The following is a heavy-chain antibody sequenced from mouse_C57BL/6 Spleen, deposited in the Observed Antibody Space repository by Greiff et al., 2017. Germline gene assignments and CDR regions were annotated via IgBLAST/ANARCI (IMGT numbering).Heavy chain of an antibody. J-gene: IGHJ4*01. CDR2: INYDGSST. Sequence: DVQLVESEGGLVQPGSSMKLSCTASGFTFSDYYMAWVRQVPEKGLEWVANINYDGSSTYYLDSLTSRFIISRDNEKNILDLQKSSIKSEDTATYYCARLNWSYAMDYWGQGTSVTVSS. CDR1: GFTFSDYY. CDR3: ARLNWSYAMDY. V-gene: IGHV5-16*01. D-gene: IGHD1-3*01.